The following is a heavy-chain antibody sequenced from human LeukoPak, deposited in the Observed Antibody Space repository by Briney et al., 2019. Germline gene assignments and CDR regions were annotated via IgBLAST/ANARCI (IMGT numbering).Heavy chain of an antibody. CDR1: GYSFTSYW. CDR3: ARPDSSGWPVDYYYGMDV. J-gene: IGHJ6*02. Sequence: GESLKISCKGFGYSFTSYWIAWVRQMPGKGLEWMGIIYPGDSDTRYSPSFQGQVTISGDKSISTVYLQWSSLKASDTAMYYCARPDSSGWPVDYYYGMDVWGQGTTVTVSS. D-gene: IGHD6-19*01. V-gene: IGHV5-51*01. CDR2: IYPGDSDT.